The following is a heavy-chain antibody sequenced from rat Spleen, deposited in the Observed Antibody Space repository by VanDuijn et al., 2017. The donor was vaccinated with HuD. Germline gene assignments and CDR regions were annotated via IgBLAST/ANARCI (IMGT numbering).Heavy chain of an antibody. CDR3: LPRGYNPLFVY. CDR1: GFTFSDYG. D-gene: IGHD1-11*01. J-gene: IGHJ3*01. CDR2: ISYDGSST. V-gene: IGHV5-29*01. Sequence: EVQLVESGGGVVQPGRSLKFSCVPSGFTFSDYGMAWVCQAPTKGLEWVATISYDGSSTYYRDSVKGRFTISRDNAKSTLYLQMGSLRSEDTATYYCLPRGYNPLFVYWGQGTLVTVSS.